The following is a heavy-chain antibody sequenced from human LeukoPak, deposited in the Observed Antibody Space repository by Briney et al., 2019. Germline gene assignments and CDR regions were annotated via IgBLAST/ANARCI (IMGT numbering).Heavy chain of an antibody. J-gene: IGHJ5*02. Sequence: GASVKVSCKASGHTFTSYDINWVRQATGQGLEWMGWMNPNSGNTVYAQKFQGRVTMTRNTSISTAYMELSGLRSEDTAVYYCAIFAVPTGIAAERGYNWFDPWGQGTLVTVSS. D-gene: IGHD6-13*01. V-gene: IGHV1-8*01. CDR2: MNPNSGNT. CDR1: GHTFTSYD. CDR3: AIFAVPTGIAAERGYNWFDP.